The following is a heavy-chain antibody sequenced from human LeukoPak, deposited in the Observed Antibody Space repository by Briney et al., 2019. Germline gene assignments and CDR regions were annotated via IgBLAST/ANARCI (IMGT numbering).Heavy chain of an antibody. CDR2: IYTSGST. CDR3: AREGLFLEWFEADYYYYYMDV. CDR1: GGSISSYY. D-gene: IGHD3-3*01. Sequence: PSETLSLTCTVSGGSISSYYWSWIRQPAGKGLEWIGRIYTSGSTNYNPSLKSRVTMSVDTSKNQFSLKLSSVTAADTAVYYCAREGLFLEWFEADYYYYYMDVWGKGTTVTVSS. V-gene: IGHV4-4*07. J-gene: IGHJ6*03.